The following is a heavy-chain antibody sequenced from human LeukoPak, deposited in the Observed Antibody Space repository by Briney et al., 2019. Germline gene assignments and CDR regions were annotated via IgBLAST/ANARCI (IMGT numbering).Heavy chain of an antibody. CDR2: INPSGGST. Sequence: ASVKVSCKASGYTFTRFYMHWVRQAPGQGLEWMGIINPSGGSTSYAQKFQGRVTMTRDTSTSTVYMELSSLRSEDTAVYYCARGPGYYDSSGYLAFDIWGQGTMVTVSS. J-gene: IGHJ3*02. CDR1: GYTFTRFY. CDR3: ARGPGYYDSSGYLAFDI. V-gene: IGHV1-46*01. D-gene: IGHD3-22*01.